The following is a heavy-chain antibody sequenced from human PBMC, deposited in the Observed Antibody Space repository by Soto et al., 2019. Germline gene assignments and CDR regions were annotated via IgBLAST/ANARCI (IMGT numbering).Heavy chain of an antibody. CDR3: ARGFRGWYDRAWFDP. CDR2: INHSGST. J-gene: IGHJ5*02. V-gene: IGHV4-34*01. Sequence: PLETLSLTCAVYGGSFSGYYWSWIRQPPGKGLEWIGEINHSGSTNYNPSLKSRVTISVDTSKNQFSLKLSSVTAADTAVYYCARGFRGWYDRAWFDPWGQGTLVTVSS. D-gene: IGHD6-19*01. CDR1: GGSFSGYY.